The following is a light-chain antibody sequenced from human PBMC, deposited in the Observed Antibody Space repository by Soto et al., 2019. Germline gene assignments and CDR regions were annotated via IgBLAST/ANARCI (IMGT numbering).Light chain of an antibody. CDR2: SVS. CDR3: ISYTVSRSYV. J-gene: IGLJ1*01. CDR1: SSDIGAYDH. V-gene: IGLV2-14*01. Sequence: QSVPTQPASVSGSPGQSITTSCSGTSSDIGAYDHVAWFQQFPGKTPKLVIYSVSNRPSGVSYRFSGSKSGNTASLTISGLQADDEADYYCISYTVSRSYVFGPGTKVTVL.